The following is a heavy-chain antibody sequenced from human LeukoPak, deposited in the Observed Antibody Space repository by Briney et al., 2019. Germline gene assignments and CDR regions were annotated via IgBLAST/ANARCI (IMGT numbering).Heavy chain of an antibody. CDR2: FSGSGGGT. CDR1: GFTFSNYA. CDR3: ARDIDWLDC. Sequence: GGSLRLSCAASGFTFSNYAMSWVRQAPGKGLEWVSAFSGSGGGTYYADSVRGRFTISRDNSKNTLYLQMNSLRGEDTAVYYCARDIDWLDCWGQGTLVTVSS. D-gene: IGHD2-15*01. V-gene: IGHV3-23*01. J-gene: IGHJ5*01.